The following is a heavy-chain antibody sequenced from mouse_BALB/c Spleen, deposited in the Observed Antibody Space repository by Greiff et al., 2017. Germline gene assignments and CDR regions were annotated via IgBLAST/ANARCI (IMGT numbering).Heavy chain of an antibody. CDR3: ARSEGY. Sequence: EVKLVESGGGLVQPGGSRKLSCAASGFTFSSFGMHWVRQAPEKGLEWVAYISSGSSTIYYADTVKGRFTISRDNPKNTLFLQMTSLRSEDTAMYYCARSEGYWGQGTTLTVSS. CDR2: ISSGSSTI. V-gene: IGHV5-17*02. CDR1: GFTFSSFG. J-gene: IGHJ2*01.